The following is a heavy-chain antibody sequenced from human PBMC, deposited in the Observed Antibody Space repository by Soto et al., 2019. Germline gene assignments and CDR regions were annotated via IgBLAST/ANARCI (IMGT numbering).Heavy chain of an antibody. V-gene: IGHV1-69*01. CDR1: GGTFSSYD. J-gene: IGHJ4*02. CDR2: IIPIFGTA. Sequence: SVKFSCNASGGTFSSYDISWVLQAPGQGLEWMGGIIPIFGTANYAQKFQGRVTITADESTSTAYMELSSLRSEDTAVYYCARVGNYGGNSGRDYWGQGTLVTVSS. D-gene: IGHD4-17*01. CDR3: ARVGNYGGNSGRDY.